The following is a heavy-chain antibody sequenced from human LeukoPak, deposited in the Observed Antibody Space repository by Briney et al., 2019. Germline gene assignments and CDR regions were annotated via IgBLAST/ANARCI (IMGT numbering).Heavy chain of an antibody. CDR3: AREVQTLTGGDDFDY. CDR1: GGSISSGSYY. V-gene: IGHV4-61*02. CDR2: IYTSGST. J-gene: IGHJ4*02. Sequence: SETLSLTCTVSGGSISSGSYYWSWIRQPAGKGLEWIGRIYTSGSTNYNPSLKSRVTISVDTSKNQFSLKLSSVTAADTAVYYCAREVQTLTGGDDFDYWGQGTRVTVSS. D-gene: IGHD1-26*01.